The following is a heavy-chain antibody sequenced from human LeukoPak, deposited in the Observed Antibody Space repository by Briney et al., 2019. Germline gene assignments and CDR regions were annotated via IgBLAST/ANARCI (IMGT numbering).Heavy chain of an antibody. Sequence: ASVKVSCKASGYTFTSYGISWVRQAPGQGLEWMGWISAYNGNTNYAQKLQGRVTMTTDTSTSTAYMELRSLRSDDTAVYYCAREVYYYDSSGYSDYWGQGTLVTASS. V-gene: IGHV1-18*01. D-gene: IGHD3-22*01. CDR2: ISAYNGNT. CDR1: GYTFTSYG. J-gene: IGHJ4*02. CDR3: AREVYYYDSSGYSDY.